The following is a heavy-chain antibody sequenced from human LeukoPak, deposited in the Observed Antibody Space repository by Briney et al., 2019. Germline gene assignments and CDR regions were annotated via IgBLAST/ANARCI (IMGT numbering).Heavy chain of an antibody. V-gene: IGHV1-8*01. CDR3: ARGRPSYSSGWYNWFDP. CDR1: GYTFTGYD. D-gene: IGHD6-19*01. CDR2: MNPNSGNT. Sequence: GASVKDSCKASGYTFTGYDINWVRQATGQGLEWMGWMNPNSGNTGYAQKFQGRVTMTRNTSISTAYMELSSLRSEDTAVYYCARGRPSYSSGWYNWFDPWGQGTLVTVSS. J-gene: IGHJ5*02.